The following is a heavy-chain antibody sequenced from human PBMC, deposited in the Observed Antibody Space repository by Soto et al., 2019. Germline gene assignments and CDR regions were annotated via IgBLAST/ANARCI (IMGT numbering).Heavy chain of an antibody. CDR2: MNPNSGNT. J-gene: IGHJ6*02. D-gene: IGHD6-13*01. CDR3: ARAWSSSWYYYYGMDV. Sequence: ASVKVSCKASGYNFTSYDINWVRQATGQGLEWMGWMNPNSGNTGYAQKFQGRVTMTRNTSISTAYMELSSLRSEDTAVYYCARAWSSSWYYYYGMDVWGQGTTVTVSS. V-gene: IGHV1-8*01. CDR1: GYNFTSYD.